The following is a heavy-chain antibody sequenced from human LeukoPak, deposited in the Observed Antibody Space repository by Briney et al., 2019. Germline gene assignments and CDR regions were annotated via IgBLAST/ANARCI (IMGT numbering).Heavy chain of an antibody. D-gene: IGHD4-17*01. CDR3: ASDGVSRGLDAFDI. CDR1: GFTVSSNY. V-gene: IGHV3-66*02. J-gene: IGHJ3*02. Sequence: GGSLRLSCAASGFTVSSNYMSWVRQAPGKGLEWVSVIYSGGSTYYADSVKGRFTISRDNSKNTLYLQMNSLRAEDTAVYYCASDGVSRGLDAFDIWGQGTMVTVSS. CDR2: IYSGGST.